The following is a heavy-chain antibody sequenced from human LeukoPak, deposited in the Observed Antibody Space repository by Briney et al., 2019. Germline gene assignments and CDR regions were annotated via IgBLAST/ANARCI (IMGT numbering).Heavy chain of an antibody. V-gene: IGHV3-7*04. CDR2: IKPGGSEK. CDR3: ARDKYGAYFDS. J-gene: IGHJ4*02. CDR1: GFTFSSYW. Sequence: GGSLRLSCAASGFTFSSYWMDWVRQAPGKGLEWVANIKPGGSEKYYVDSVKGRFIISRDNAKNSLYLQMNSLRVEDTAVYYCARDKYGAYFDSWGQGTLVTVSS. D-gene: IGHD4-17*01.